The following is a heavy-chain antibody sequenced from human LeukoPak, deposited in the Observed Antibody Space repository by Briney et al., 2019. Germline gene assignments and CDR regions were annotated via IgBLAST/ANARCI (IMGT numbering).Heavy chain of an antibody. CDR1: GFXFSNAW. CDR3: ARDYDYVWGSYRPYYFEH. V-gene: IGHV3-23*01. D-gene: IGHD3-16*02. CDR2: VSASGGST. Sequence: GGSLRLSCAASGFXFSNAWISWVRQAPGKGLEWVSTVSASGGSTYYADSVKGRFTISRDNSKNTLYLQMNSLRAEDTAVYFCARDYDYVWGSYRPYYFEHWGQGTLVTVSS. J-gene: IGHJ4*02.